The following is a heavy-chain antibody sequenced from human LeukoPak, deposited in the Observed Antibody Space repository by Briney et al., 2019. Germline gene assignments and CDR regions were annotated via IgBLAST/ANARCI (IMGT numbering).Heavy chain of an antibody. D-gene: IGHD1-26*01. Sequence: PGGSLRLSCAASGFTFNNYNMNWVRQAPGKGLEWVSSISSSSTYIYYADSVKGRFTISRDNAKNSLYLQMNSLRAEDTAVYYCAGDYSGSYRFDYWGQGTLVTVSS. CDR3: AGDYSGSYRFDY. J-gene: IGHJ4*02. CDR1: GFTFNNYN. CDR2: ISSSSTYI. V-gene: IGHV3-21*01.